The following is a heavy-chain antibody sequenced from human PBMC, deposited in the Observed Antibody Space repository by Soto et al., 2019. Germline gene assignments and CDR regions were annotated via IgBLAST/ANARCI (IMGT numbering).Heavy chain of an antibody. V-gene: IGHV6-1*01. CDR2: TYYRSKWYN. D-gene: IGHD3-10*01. J-gene: IGHJ6*02. CDR1: GDSVSSNSAA. CDR3: ARDRDTMVRGVITPNYYYYGMDV. Sequence: SQTLSLTCAISGDSVSSNSAAWNWIRQSPSRGLEWLGRTYYRSKWYNDYAVSVKSRITTNPDTSKNQFSLQLNSVTPEDTAVYYCARDRDTMVRGVITPNYYYYGMDVWGQGTTVTVSS.